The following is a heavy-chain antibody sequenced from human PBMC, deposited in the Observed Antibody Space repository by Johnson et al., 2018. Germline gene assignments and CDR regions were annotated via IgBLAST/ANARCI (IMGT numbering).Heavy chain of an antibody. CDR3: VGDLSTTTGGYFQH. CDR1: GFTFSSYS. Sequence: VQLVQSGGGLVKPGGSLRLSCVASGFTFSSYSMTWVRQAPGKGLEWVSSLSRSNSYGYYADSVKGRFTISRDNAQNSLDLQMNSLRVEDTAVYYCVGDLSTTTGGYFQHWGQGTLVTVSS. V-gene: IGHV3-21*01. D-gene: IGHD1-14*01. J-gene: IGHJ1*01. CDR2: LSRSNSYG.